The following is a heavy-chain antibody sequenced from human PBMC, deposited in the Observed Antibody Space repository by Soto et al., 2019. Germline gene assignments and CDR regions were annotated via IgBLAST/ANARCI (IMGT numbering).Heavy chain of an antibody. D-gene: IGHD3-22*01. CDR1: GFSLTTRGVG. Sequence: QITLKESGPTVVRPTQTLSVTCTFSGFSLTTRGVGVGWVRQPPGKALEWLALIYWDDDKRYSPSLKSRLTIAKETSNNQAVLTVTNMAPLDSGTYYCAHTRWYNDSGFSHFDYWGQGALVSVSS. CDR3: AHTRWYNDSGFSHFDY. V-gene: IGHV2-5*02. J-gene: IGHJ4*02. CDR2: IYWDDDK.